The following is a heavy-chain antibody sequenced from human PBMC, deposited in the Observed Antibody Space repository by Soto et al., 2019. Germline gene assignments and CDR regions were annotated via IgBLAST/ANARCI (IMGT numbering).Heavy chain of an antibody. CDR1: GYTFTSYA. D-gene: IGHD2-2*01. CDR3: ATLPRTIERTPAAIWSFDS. J-gene: IGHJ4*02. V-gene: IGHV1-24*01. Sequence: GASVKVSCKASGYTFTSYAMHWVRQAPGKGLEWMGGLDAEDGETIYAQKLQGRGTMTEDTSTDTAYMELSSLTSEDTAMYYCATLPRTIERTPAAIWSFDSWGQGTLVTVSS. CDR2: LDAEDGET.